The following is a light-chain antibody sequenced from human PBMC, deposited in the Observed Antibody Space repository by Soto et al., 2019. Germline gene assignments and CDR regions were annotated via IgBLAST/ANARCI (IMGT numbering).Light chain of an antibody. CDR3: HQRYNWPRVT. Sequence: EIVLTQSPATLSLSPGERVTLSCRASQIVSNSLAWYQQKPDQPPRLLIYDVSNRATGIPARFSGSGSGTDFTLTITSLEPEDFAVYFCHQRYNWPRVTFGQGTQLEIK. J-gene: IGKJ5*01. CDR2: DVS. CDR1: QIVSNS. V-gene: IGKV3-11*01.